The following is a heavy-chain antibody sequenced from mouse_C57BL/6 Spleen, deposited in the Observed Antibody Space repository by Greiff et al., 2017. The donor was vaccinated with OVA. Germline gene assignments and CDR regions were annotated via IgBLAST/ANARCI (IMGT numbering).Heavy chain of an antibody. D-gene: IGHD4-1*01. CDR3: ARRTGPDWYFDV. CDR1: GYTFTSYW. V-gene: IGHV1-64*01. CDR2: IHPNSGST. J-gene: IGHJ1*03. Sequence: VQLQQPGAELVKPGASVKLSCKASGYTFTSYWMHWVKQRPGQGLEWIGMIHPNSGSTNYNEKFKSKATLTVDKSSSTAYMQLSSLTSEDSAVYYCARRTGPDWYFDVWGTWTTVTVSS.